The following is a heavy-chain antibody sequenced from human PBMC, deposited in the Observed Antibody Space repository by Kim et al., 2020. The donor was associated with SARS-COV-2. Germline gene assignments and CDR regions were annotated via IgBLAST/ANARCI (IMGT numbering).Heavy chain of an antibody. CDR3: ARSPEYTSGSFDY. Sequence: YNPALKRRVTISVDTSKKQFSLKLNSVGAADTAVYFCARSPEYTSGSFDYWGQGTLVTVSS. V-gene: IGHV4-39*01. D-gene: IGHD5-18*01. J-gene: IGHJ4*02.